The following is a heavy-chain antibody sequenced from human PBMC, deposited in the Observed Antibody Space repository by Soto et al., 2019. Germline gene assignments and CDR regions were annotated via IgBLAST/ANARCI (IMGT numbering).Heavy chain of an antibody. CDR3: ARDYSSSWSFPYYYYYYGMDV. Sequence: ASVKVSCKASGYTFTSYYMHWVRQAPGQGLEWMGIINPNSGNTGYAQKFQGRVTMTRNTSISTAYMELSSLRSEDTAVYYCARDYSSSWSFPYYYYYYGMDVWGQGTTVTVSS. J-gene: IGHJ6*02. D-gene: IGHD6-13*01. CDR1: GYTFTSYY. CDR2: INPNSGNT. V-gene: IGHV1-8*02.